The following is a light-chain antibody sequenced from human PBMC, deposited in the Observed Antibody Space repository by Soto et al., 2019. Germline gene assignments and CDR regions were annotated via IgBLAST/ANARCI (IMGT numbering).Light chain of an antibody. V-gene: IGKV4-1*01. CDR3: QQYYRPWT. CDR1: QSVLYSSNNKTY. J-gene: IGKJ1*01. CDR2: WSS. Sequence: DIVMTQSPDSLAVSLGESATINCTSSQSVLYSSNNKTYLAWYQQKPGQPPKLLSYWSSTRESGVPDRFSVGGSGTDFHLTISSLQADDVAVYYCQQYYRPWTFGQGTNVEIK.